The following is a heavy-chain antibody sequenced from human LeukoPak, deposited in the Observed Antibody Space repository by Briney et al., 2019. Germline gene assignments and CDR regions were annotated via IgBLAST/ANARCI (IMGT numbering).Heavy chain of an antibody. CDR1: GFTFSSYA. V-gene: IGHV3-23*01. Sequence: GGSLRLSCAASGFTFSSYAMSWVRQAPGKGLEWVSAISGSGGGTYYADSVKGRFTISRDNSKNTLYLQMNSLRAEDTAVYYCAKGSSGYCSSTSCYSLDLWGRGTLVTVSS. D-gene: IGHD2-2*01. J-gene: IGHJ2*01. CDR3: AKGSSGYCSSTSCYSLDL. CDR2: ISGSGGGT.